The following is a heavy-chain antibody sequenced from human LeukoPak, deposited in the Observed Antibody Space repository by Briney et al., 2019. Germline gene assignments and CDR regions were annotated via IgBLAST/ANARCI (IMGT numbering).Heavy chain of an antibody. V-gene: IGHV3-21*01. CDR1: GFTVSSNY. CDR2: ISSSSSYI. J-gene: IGHJ4*02. Sequence: GGSLRLSCAASGFTVSSNYMSWVRQAPGKGLEWVSSISSSSSYIYYADSVKGRFTISRDNAKNSLYLQMNSLRAEDTAVYYCARDEGVSFDYWGQGTLVTVSS. CDR3: ARDEGVSFDY.